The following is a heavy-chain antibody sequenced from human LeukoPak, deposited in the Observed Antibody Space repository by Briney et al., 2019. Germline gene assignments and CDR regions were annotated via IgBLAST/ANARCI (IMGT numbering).Heavy chain of an antibody. J-gene: IGHJ3*02. CDR3: ARAPDYGSGSYQLPVDAFDI. V-gene: IGHV3-20*03. D-gene: IGHD3-10*01. Sequence: TISRDNAKNSLYLQMNSLRPEDTAVYYCARAPDYGSGSYQLPVDAFDIWGQGTMVTVSS.